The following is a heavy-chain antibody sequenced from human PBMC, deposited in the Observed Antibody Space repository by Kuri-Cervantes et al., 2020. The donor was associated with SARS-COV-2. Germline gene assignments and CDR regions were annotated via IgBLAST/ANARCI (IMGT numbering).Heavy chain of an antibody. D-gene: IGHD3-10*01. V-gene: IGHV1-2*02. J-gene: IGHJ4*02. CDR1: GYTFTGYY. CDR3: ARDWAYVDPGYFDY. CDR2: INPNSGGT. Sequence: GESLKISGRASGYTFTGYYMHWLLQAPGQGLEWMGWINPNSGGTNYAQKFQGRVTMTRDTSISTAYMELSRLRSDDTAVYYCARDWAYVDPGYFDYWGQGTLVTVSS.